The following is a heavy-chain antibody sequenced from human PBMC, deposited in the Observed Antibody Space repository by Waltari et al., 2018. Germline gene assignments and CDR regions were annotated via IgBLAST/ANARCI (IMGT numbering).Heavy chain of an antibody. Sequence: QVQLVQSGAEVKKPGSSVKVPCKASGGTFSSYAISWVRQAPGQGLEWMGGIIPIFGPANYAQKFQGRVTVTADESTSTAYMELSSLRSEHTAVYYCAHSDSSSSNYFDYWGQGTLVTVSS. D-gene: IGHD6-6*01. CDR3: AHSDSSSSNYFDY. V-gene: IGHV1-69*01. CDR1: GGTFSSYA. J-gene: IGHJ4*02. CDR2: IIPIFGPA.